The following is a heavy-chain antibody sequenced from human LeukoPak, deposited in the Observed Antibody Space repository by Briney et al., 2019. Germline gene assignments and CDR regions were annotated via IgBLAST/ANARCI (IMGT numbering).Heavy chain of an antibody. J-gene: IGHJ3*02. V-gene: IGHV3-48*04. CDR1: GFTFITYN. D-gene: IGHD3-3*01. CDR3: AREPEAGFLEWLAAFDI. Sequence: GGSLRLSCAASGFTFITYNMNWVRRAPGKGLEWISCITSSSSTIYYADSVKGRFSISRDNAKNSLYLQMNSLRAEDTAVYYCAREPEAGFLEWLAAFDIWGQGTMVTVSS. CDR2: ITSSSSTI.